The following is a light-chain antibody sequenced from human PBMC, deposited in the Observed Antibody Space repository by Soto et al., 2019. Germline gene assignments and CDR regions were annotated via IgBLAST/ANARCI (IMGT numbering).Light chain of an antibody. Sequence: EIVLTQSPGTLSLSAGERTTISCRASQSVSSSYLAWYQQKPGQAPRLLIYGASSRATGMPDRFSGSGSGTHFTHTFSRLEPEDFAVYYCQQYGSSPQYTFGQGTKPEIK. CDR1: QSVSSSY. CDR3: QQYGSSPQYT. V-gene: IGKV3-20*01. J-gene: IGKJ2*01. CDR2: GAS.